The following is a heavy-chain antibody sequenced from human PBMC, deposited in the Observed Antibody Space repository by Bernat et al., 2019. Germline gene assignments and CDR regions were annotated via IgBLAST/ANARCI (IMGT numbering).Heavy chain of an antibody. V-gene: IGHV7-4-1*02. J-gene: IGHJ2*01. Sequence: QVQLVQSGSELKKPGASVKVSCKASGYTFTSYAMNWVRQVPGQGLEWMGWLNTNTGDPTYAQGFTGLFVVSLDTSVRTTYLQISSLKAEDTAVYYCGGGGGGGGAFDLWGRGTLVTVSS. CDR2: LNTNTGDP. D-gene: IGHD2-15*01. CDR3: GGGGGGGGAFDL. CDR1: GYTFTSYA.